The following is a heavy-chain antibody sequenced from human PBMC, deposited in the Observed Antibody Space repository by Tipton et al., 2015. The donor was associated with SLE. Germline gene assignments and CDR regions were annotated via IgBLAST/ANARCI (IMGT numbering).Heavy chain of an antibody. Sequence: GSLRLSCAASGFLFSDASMNWVRQAPGKGLEWVGRIETKADGGTTDYAAPVKGRFTFSRDDSKNTVYLQMNSLKTEDTAVYYCITVLRANWFDPWGQGTLVTVSS. CDR3: ITVLRANWFDP. V-gene: IGHV3-15*04. J-gene: IGHJ5*02. CDR1: GFLFSDAS. CDR2: IETKADGGTT.